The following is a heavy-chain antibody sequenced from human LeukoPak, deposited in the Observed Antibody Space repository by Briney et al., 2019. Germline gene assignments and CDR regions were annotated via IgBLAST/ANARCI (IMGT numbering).Heavy chain of an antibody. CDR2: ISSSSSTI. J-gene: IGHJ6*03. V-gene: IGHV3-48*01. Sequence: GGSLRLSCAASGFTFSSYSMNWVRQAPGKGPEWVSYISSSSSTIYYADSVKGRFTISRDNAKNSLYLQMNSLRAGDTAVYYCARDPSSWYYYYMDVWGKGTTVTVSS. CDR1: GFTFSSYS. CDR3: ARDPSSWYYYYMDV. D-gene: IGHD6-13*01.